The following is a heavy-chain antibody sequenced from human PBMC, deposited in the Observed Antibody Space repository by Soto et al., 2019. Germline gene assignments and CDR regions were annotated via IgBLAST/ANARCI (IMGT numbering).Heavy chain of an antibody. CDR3: ARATILRLPHPDY. CDR1: GVSISSGDYY. V-gene: IGHV4-30-4*01. Sequence: PSETLSLTCTVSGVSISSGDYYWSWIRQPPGKGLEWIGYIYYSGSTYYNPSLKSRVTISVDTSKNQFSLKLSSVTAADTAVYYCARATILRLPHPDYWGQGTLVTVSS. CDR2: IYYSGST. J-gene: IGHJ4*02. D-gene: IGHD3-3*01.